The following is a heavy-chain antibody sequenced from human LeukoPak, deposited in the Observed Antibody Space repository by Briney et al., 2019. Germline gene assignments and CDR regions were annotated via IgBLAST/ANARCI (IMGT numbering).Heavy chain of an antibody. V-gene: IGHV3-23*01. CDR2: ISGSGGGT. Sequence: GGSLRLSCAASGFTFSSYAMSWVRQAPGKGLEWVSVISGSGGGTNYADSVKGRFTISRDNSKNTLYLQMNGLRAEDTAIYYCAKDLIVGATADVFDIWGQGTMVTVSS. CDR3: AKDLIVGATADVFDI. J-gene: IGHJ3*02. D-gene: IGHD1-26*01. CDR1: GFTFSSYA.